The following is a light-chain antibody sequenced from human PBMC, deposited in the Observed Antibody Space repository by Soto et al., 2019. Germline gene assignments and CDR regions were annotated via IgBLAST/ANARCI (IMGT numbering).Light chain of an antibody. CDR3: QHRSNWPPT. V-gene: IGKV3-11*01. CDR1: QSVNSY. Sequence: EIVLTQSPASLSLSPGEGATLSCRASQSVNSYLAWYQQKPGQAPRLLIYDASNRATAIPDRFSGSGSGTDFTLTISSLEPEDFAVSYCQHRSNWPPTFGQGTRLEIK. CDR2: DAS. J-gene: IGKJ5*01.